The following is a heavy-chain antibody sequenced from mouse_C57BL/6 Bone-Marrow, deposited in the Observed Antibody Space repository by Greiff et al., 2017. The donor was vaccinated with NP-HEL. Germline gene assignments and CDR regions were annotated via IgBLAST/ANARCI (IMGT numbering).Heavy chain of an antibody. J-gene: IGHJ2*01. Sequence: QVQLQQSGAELMQPGASVKLSCKATGYTFTGYWIEWVKQRPGHGLEWIGEILPGSGSTTSNEKFKGKATFTADTSSNTAYMQLSSLTTEDSAIYYCAREGFLLPYYFDYWGQGTTLTVSS. CDR1: GYTFTGYW. CDR3: AREGFLLPYYFDY. D-gene: IGHD2-10*01. V-gene: IGHV1-9*01. CDR2: ILPGSGST.